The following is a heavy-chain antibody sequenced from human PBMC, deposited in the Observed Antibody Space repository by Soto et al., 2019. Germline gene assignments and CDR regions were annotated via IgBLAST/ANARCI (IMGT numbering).Heavy chain of an antibody. Sequence: GGSLRLSCAASGFPFDDYSMNWVRQVPGKGLEWVSLISWDGADTYYADSVKGRFTVSRDNSKNSLYLQMNSLRVEDTAVYFCARGGHTTADAFDIWGQGTMVTVS. D-gene: IGHD4-17*01. CDR2: ISWDGADT. CDR1: GFPFDDYS. V-gene: IGHV3-43*01. J-gene: IGHJ3*02. CDR3: ARGGHTTADAFDI.